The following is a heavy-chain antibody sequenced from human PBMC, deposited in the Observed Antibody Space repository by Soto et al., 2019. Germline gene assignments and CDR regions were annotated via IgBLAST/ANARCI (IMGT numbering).Heavy chain of an antibody. CDR3: ARDPRSGYDSSGYYYTGAFDI. D-gene: IGHD3-22*01. V-gene: IGHV4-31*03. CDR1: GGSISSGGYY. J-gene: IGHJ3*02. CDR2: IYYSGST. Sequence: QVQLQESGPGLVKPSQTLSLTCTVSGGSISSGGYYWSWIRQHPGKGLEWIGYIYYSGSTYYNPSLKSRVTISVDTSKNQFSLKRSSVTAADTAVYYCARDPRSGYDSSGYYYTGAFDIWAKGQWSPSLQ.